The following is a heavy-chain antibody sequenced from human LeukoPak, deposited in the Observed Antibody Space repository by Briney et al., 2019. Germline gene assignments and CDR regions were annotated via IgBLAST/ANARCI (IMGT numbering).Heavy chain of an antibody. CDR1: GYNFTNKW. CDR2: IYPGDSDT. J-gene: IGHJ4*02. V-gene: IGHV5-51*01. D-gene: IGHD4-17*01. Sequence: GESLKISCKCSGYNFTNKWIGWARQMPGKGLEWMGIIYPGDSDTRYSPSFQGQVTFSADKSITTAYLQWSSLKASDTAMYYCARLSTVTTSLGYWGQGTLVTVSS. CDR3: ARLSTVTTSLGY.